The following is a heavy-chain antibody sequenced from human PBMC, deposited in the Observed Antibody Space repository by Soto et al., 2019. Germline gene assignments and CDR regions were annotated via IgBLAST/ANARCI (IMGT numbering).Heavy chain of an antibody. J-gene: IGHJ4*02. CDR2: ISRGGSST. CDR1: GLTFSNCA. V-gene: IGHV3-23*01. Sequence: PGGSLRLSCAVSGLTFSNCAMSWVRQAPGKGLEWVSSISRGGSSTFYADSVKGRFTISRDNSRNTLYLQMNSLRADDTAVYYCAKDRPYNGIEALPHFDDWGQGTLVTVSS. D-gene: IGHD1-26*01. CDR3: AKDRPYNGIEALPHFDD.